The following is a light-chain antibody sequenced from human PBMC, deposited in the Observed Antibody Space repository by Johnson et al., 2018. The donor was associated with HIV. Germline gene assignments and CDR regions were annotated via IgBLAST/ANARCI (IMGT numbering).Light chain of an antibody. CDR1: SSNIGNNF. Sequence: QSVLTQPPSVSAAPGQKVTISCSGSSSNIGNNFVSWYQQLPGTAPKLLIYENNKRPSGIPARFSGSKSGTSATLGITGLQTGDEADYYCGTWDSSLSAGGKVFGTWTQGTVL. CDR2: ENN. V-gene: IGLV1-51*02. J-gene: IGLJ1*01. CDR3: GTWDSSLSAGGKV.